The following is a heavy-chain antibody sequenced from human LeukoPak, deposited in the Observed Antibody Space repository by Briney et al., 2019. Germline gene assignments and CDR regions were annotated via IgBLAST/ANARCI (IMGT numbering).Heavy chain of an antibody. D-gene: IGHD4-11*01. CDR2: INPNSGGT. Sequence: ASVKVSCKASGYTFSGYYMHWVRQAPGQGLEWMGWINPNSGGTNYAQKFQGRVTMTRDTSISTAYMELSRLRSDDTAVYYCAMTTVTTWYYYYMDVWGKGTTVTVSS. J-gene: IGHJ6*03. CDR1: GYTFSGYY. V-gene: IGHV1-2*02. CDR3: AMTTVTTWYYYYMDV.